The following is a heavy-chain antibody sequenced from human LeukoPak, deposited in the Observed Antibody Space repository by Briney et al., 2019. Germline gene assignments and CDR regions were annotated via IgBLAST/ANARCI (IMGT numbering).Heavy chain of an antibody. Sequence: PSETLSLTCAVYGGSFSGYYWSWIRQPPGKGLEWIGETNHSGNTNYNPSLKSRVTMSLDTSKNQFSLKLTSVTAADTAVYYCARGRYGAYGMDVWGQGTTVTVSS. V-gene: IGHV4-34*01. CDR1: GGSFSGYY. CDR2: TNHSGNT. J-gene: IGHJ6*02. CDR3: ARGRYGAYGMDV. D-gene: IGHD4-17*01.